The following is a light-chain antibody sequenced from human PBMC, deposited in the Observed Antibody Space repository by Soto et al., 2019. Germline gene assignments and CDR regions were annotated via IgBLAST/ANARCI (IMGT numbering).Light chain of an antibody. J-gene: IGLJ2*01. CDR2: EDS. CDR3: CSYSGSSILV. Sequence: QSALTQPASVSGSPGQSITISCTGTSSDVGSFNLVSWYQQYPGKAPKLMIYEDSKRPSGVSNRFSGSKSGSTASLIISGLQAEDEADYYCCSYSGSSILVFGGGTKLTVI. V-gene: IGLV2-23*01. CDR1: SSDVGSFNL.